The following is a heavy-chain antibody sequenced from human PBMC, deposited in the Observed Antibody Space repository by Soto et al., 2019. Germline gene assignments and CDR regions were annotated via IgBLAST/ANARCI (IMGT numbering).Heavy chain of an antibody. V-gene: IGHV3-9*01. J-gene: IGHJ4*02. Sequence: EVQLVESGGGLVQPGRSLRLSCAASGFTFDDYAMHWVRQAPGKGLEWVSGISWNSGSIGYADSVKGRFTISRDNAKNSLYLQMNSLRAEDTALYYCAKGSLGSSWPYYFDYWGQGTLGTVSS. CDR2: ISWNSGSI. D-gene: IGHD6-13*01. CDR1: GFTFDDYA. CDR3: AKGSLGSSWPYYFDY.